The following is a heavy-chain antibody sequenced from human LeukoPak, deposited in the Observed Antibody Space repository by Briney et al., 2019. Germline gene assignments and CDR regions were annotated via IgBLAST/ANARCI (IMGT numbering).Heavy chain of an antibody. CDR3: ARDGEDSSGWYWFDP. CDR2: MNPNSGNT. D-gene: IGHD6-19*01. J-gene: IGHJ5*02. V-gene: IGHV1-8*03. CDR1: GYTFTSYD. Sequence: ASVKVSCKASGYTFTSYDINWVRQATGQGLEWMGWMNPNSGNTGYAQKFQGRVTITRDTSASTAYMELSSLRSEDMAVYYCARDGEDSSGWYWFDPWGQGTLVTVSS.